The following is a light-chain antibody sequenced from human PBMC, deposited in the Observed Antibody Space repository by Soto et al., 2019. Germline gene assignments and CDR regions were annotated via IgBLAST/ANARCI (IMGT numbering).Light chain of an antibody. J-gene: IGKJ2*01. Sequence: EIVLTQSPGTLSLSPGERATLSCRASQSVNNNYLAWYQQKPGQAPRLLIYGASSRATGVPDRFSGSGSGTDFTLTISRLEPEDFAVYYCQQCGSSSYTFGQGTKLEIK. CDR3: QQCGSSSYT. V-gene: IGKV3-20*01. CDR1: QSVNNNY. CDR2: GAS.